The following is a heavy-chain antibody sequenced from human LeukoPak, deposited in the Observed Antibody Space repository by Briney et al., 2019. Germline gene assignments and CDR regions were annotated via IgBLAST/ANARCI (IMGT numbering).Heavy chain of an antibody. V-gene: IGHV4-34*01. J-gene: IGHJ1*01. Sequence: PSETLSLTCAVYGGSFSGYYWSWIRQPPGKGLEWIGEINHSGSTNYNPSLKSRVTISVDTSKNQFSLKLSSVTAADTAVYYCARVSGTYPAEYLQHWGQGTLVSVSS. D-gene: IGHD1-26*01. CDR2: INHSGST. CDR3: ARVSGTYPAEYLQH. CDR1: GGSFSGYY.